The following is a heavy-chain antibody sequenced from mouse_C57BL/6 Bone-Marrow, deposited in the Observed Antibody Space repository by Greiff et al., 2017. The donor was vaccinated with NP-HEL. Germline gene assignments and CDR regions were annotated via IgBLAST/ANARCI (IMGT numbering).Heavy chain of an antibody. V-gene: IGHV5-9*01. Sequence: EVMLVESGGGLVKPGGSLKLSCAASGFTFSSYTMSWVRQTPEKRLEWVATISGGGGNTYYPDSVKGRFTISRDNAKNTLYLQMSSLRSEDTALYYCARHGADDYDVGAYWGQGTLVTVSA. J-gene: IGHJ3*01. D-gene: IGHD2-4*01. CDR1: GFTFSSYT. CDR3: ARHGADDYDVGAY. CDR2: ISGGGGNT.